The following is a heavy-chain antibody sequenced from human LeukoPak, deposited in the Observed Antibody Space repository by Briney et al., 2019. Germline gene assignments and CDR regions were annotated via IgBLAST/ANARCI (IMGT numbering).Heavy chain of an antibody. Sequence: GGALRLSCAASGFTFSSYAMSWVRQAPGKGVEWVSAVFGGGGTTYYADSVKGRFTISRDNSKNTMYLQMNRLRAEDTALYYCAKRAHSGSYYAAFDIWGQGTKVTVSS. CDR2: VFGGGGTT. J-gene: IGHJ3*02. D-gene: IGHD1-26*01. CDR1: GFTFSSYA. V-gene: IGHV3-23*01. CDR3: AKRAHSGSYYAAFDI.